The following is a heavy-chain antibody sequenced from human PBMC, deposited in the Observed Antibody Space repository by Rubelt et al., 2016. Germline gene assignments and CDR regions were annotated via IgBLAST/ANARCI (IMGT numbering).Heavy chain of an antibody. V-gene: IGHV4-59*08. Sequence: QVQLQESGPGLVKPSETLSLTCTVSGGSISSDYWSWVRQPAGKGLEWLAYTHDSGETKYNPSLKSRLIISVDTSKNQLSLKLSSGTAADTAVDHCARQPPDTAAFDYWGQGVLVTVSS. CDR2: THDSGET. J-gene: IGHJ4*02. CDR1: GGSISSDY. CDR3: ARQPPDTAAFDY. D-gene: IGHD2-21*02.